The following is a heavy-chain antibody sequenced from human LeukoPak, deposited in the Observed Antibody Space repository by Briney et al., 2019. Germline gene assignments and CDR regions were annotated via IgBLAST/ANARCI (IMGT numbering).Heavy chain of an antibody. V-gene: IGHV3-7*04. J-gene: IGHJ1*01. D-gene: IGHD3-16*01. CDR3: AWGALDY. Sequence: GGSLRLSSAASGFTFSDYWMTWVRQAPGQGLAWVAHINQDGSEQHFVGSVQGRSTISRDNAKNSLYLQMDSLRAEDTAVYYCAWGALDYWGQGTPVTVSS. CDR1: GFTFSDYW. CDR2: INQDGSEQ.